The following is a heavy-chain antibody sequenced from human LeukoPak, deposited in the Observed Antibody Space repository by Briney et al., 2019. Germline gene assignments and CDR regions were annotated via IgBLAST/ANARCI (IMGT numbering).Heavy chain of an antibody. V-gene: IGHV4-34*01. Sequence: SETLSLTCAVYGGSFSGYYWSWIRQPPGKGLEWIGEINYSGSTNYNPSLKSRVTISVDTSKNQFALKLSSVTAADTAVYYCARVDVLRYFDWLGNFDYWGQGTLVTVSS. CDR1: GGSFSGYY. D-gene: IGHD3-9*01. J-gene: IGHJ4*02. CDR2: INYSGST. CDR3: ARVDVLRYFDWLGNFDY.